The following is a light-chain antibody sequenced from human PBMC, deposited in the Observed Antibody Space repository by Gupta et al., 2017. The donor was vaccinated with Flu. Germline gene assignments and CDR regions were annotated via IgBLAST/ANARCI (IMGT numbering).Light chain of an antibody. Sequence: QSALTQPRSVSGSPGQSVTISCTGTSSDVGGYNYVYWYQQHPGKAPKLMIYDVTTRPSGVPDRVSGSKSGNTASLTISGLQVEAEADYYCCSYAGSYNWVFGGGTKLTVL. CDR1: SSDVGGYNY. J-gene: IGLJ3*02. V-gene: IGLV2-11*01. CDR3: CSYAGSYNWV. CDR2: DVT.